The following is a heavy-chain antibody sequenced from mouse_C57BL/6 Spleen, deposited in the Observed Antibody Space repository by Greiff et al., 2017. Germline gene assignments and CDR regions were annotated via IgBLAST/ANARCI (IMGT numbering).Heavy chain of an antibody. CDR3: ARQGYEGYFDY. CDR2: ISYDGSN. D-gene: IGHD2-3*01. CDR1: GYSITSGYY. V-gene: IGHV3-6*01. Sequence: EVKLQESGPGLVKPSQSLSLTCSVTGYSITSGYYWNWIRQFPGNKLEWMGYISYDGSNNYNPSLKNRISITRDTSKNQFFLKLNSVTTEDTATYYCARQGYEGYFDYWGQGTTLTVSS. J-gene: IGHJ2*01.